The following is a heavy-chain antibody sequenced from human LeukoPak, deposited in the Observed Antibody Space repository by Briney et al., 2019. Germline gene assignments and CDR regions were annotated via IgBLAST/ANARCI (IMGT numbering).Heavy chain of an antibody. Sequence: GGSLRLSCAASGSTFSNSWMSWVRQAPERGLEWVANIKADGSQKDYVDSMKGRFTVSRDNAKNSLYLQMNSLRAEDTAVYYCARGDSSSSGLGDYWGQGTLVTVSS. CDR3: ARGDSSSSGLGDY. CDR2: IKADGSQK. D-gene: IGHD6-6*01. V-gene: IGHV3-7*04. CDR1: GSTFSNSW. J-gene: IGHJ4*02.